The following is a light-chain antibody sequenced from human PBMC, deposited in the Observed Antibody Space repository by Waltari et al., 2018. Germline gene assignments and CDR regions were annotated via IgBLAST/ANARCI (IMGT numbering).Light chain of an antibody. CDR2: GAS. CDR1: QGISTN. J-gene: IGKJ4*01. CDR3: QQYNNWPPLT. V-gene: IGKV3-15*01. Sequence: EVVMTQSPATLSVSPGERAILSCKASQGISTNLAWYQQNPGQAPRLLIYGASTRVTNIPARFSGSGSETEFTLTISSLQSEDFAVYYCQQYNNWPPLTFGGGTRVEIK.